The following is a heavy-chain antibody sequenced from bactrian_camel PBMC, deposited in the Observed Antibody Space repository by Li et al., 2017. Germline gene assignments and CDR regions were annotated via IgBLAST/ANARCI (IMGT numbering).Heavy chain of an antibody. CDR3: AADPIDGVSSIPKWGQWHY. CDR2: IDRDGQT. J-gene: IGHJ4*01. D-gene: IGHD7*01. Sequence: QLVESGGGSVQAGGSQRLSCVVTDDAAEFEWIGWFRPDDKGERVGVAVIDRDGQTGYTDSVKDRFTISRDGTKTTAYLQMNDLKAEDTAVYYCAADPIDGVSSIPKWGQWHYRGQGTQVTVS. V-gene: IGHV3S53*01. CDR1: DDAAEFEW.